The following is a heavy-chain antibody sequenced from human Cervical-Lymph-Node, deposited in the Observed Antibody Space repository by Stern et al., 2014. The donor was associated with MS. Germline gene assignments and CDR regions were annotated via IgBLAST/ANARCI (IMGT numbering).Heavy chain of an antibody. CDR3: AKDSSSSWPLYGMDV. D-gene: IGHD2-2*01. J-gene: IGHJ6*02. CDR2: ISAYNGNP. CDR1: GYTFTSYG. Sequence: VQLVESGAEVKKPGASVTVSCKASGYTFTSYGVNWVRQAPGQGLEWMGWISAYNGNPNYAQKFQGRVTVTTETSTTTVYMERRRLRSDDTAFYYGAKDSSSSWPLYGMDVWGQGTTVTVSS. V-gene: IGHV1-18*01.